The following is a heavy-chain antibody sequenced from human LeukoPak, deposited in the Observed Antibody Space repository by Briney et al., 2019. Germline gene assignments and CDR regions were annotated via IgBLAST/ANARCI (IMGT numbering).Heavy chain of an antibody. CDR1: GGTFSSYA. D-gene: IGHD3-22*01. CDR3: AREAYYDSSGYLASVFDY. V-gene: IGHV1-69*05. Sequence: ASVKVSCKASGGTFSSYAISWVRQAPGQGLEWMGGIIPIFGTANYAQKFQGRVTITTYESTSTAYMELSSLRSEDTAVYYCAREAYYDSSGYLASVFDYWGQGTLVTVSS. J-gene: IGHJ4*02. CDR2: IIPIFGTA.